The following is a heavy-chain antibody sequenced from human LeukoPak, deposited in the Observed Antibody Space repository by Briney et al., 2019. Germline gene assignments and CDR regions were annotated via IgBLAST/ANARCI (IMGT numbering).Heavy chain of an antibody. CDR2: INPNSGGT. CDR3: ARDVGFDTEFYFDY. J-gene: IGHJ4*02. V-gene: IGHV1-2*02. CDR1: GYTFTGYY. Sequence: GASVKVSCKASGYTFTGYYIHWVRQAPGQGLEWMGWINPNSGGTNYAQKFQGRVTMTRDTSISTAYMELSRLRSDDTAVYYCARDVGFDTEFYFDYWGQGTLVTVSS. D-gene: IGHD5-18*01.